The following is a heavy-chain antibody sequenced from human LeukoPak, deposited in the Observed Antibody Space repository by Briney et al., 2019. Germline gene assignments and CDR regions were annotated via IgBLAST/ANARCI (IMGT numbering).Heavy chain of an antibody. Sequence: GGSLRLSCAASGFTFSSYSMNWVRQAPGKGLEWVSSISSSSSYIYYADSVKGRFTISRDNAKNSLYLQMNSLRAEDTAVYYCARPVKQLWWDDDAFDIWGQGTMVTVSS. J-gene: IGHJ3*02. D-gene: IGHD5-18*01. CDR2: ISSSSSYI. CDR1: GFTFSSYS. V-gene: IGHV3-21*01. CDR3: ARPVKQLWWDDDAFDI.